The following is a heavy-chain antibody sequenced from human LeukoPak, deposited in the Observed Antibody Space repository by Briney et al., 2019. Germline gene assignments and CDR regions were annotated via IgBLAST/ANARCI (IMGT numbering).Heavy chain of an antibody. J-gene: IGHJ4*02. V-gene: IGHV1-18*01. D-gene: IGHD3-22*01. CDR3: ARSYDSSGYYYFNLDY. Sequence: ASVKVSCTASGYTFTSYGISWVRQAPGQGLEWMGWISAYNGNTNYAQKLQGRVTMTTDTSTSTAYMELSSLRSEDTAVYYCARSYDSSGYYYFNLDYWGQGTLVTVSS. CDR1: GYTFTSYG. CDR2: ISAYNGNT.